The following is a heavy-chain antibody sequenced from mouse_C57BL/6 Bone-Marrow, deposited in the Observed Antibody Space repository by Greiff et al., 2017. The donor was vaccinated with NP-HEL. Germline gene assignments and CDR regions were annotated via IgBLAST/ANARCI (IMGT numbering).Heavy chain of an antibody. CDR2: IYPGSGNT. J-gene: IGHJ3*01. D-gene: IGHD1-1*01. Sequence: VKLMESGAELVRPGASVKLSCKASGYTFTDYYINWVKQRPGQGLEWIARIYPGSGNTYYNEKFKGKATLTAEKSSSTAYMQLSSLTSEDSAVYFCARLSGSSSFAYWGQGTLVTVSA. CDR1: GYTFTDYY. V-gene: IGHV1-76*01. CDR3: ARLSGSSSFAY.